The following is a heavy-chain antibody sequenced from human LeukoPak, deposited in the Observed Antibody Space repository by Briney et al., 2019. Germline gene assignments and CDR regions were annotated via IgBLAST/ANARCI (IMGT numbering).Heavy chain of an antibody. D-gene: IGHD6-19*01. J-gene: IGHJ4*02. Sequence: GGSLRLSRAASGFTFTNDFLTWVRQAPGKGLEWVANMKVDGSDIHYVDSVKGRFTISSDNARNSLYLQMNTLRVEDTAVYYCARCRGWIYDSWGRGTLVTVSS. CDR1: GFTFTNDF. V-gene: IGHV3-7*01. CDR2: MKVDGSDI. CDR3: ARCRGWIYDS.